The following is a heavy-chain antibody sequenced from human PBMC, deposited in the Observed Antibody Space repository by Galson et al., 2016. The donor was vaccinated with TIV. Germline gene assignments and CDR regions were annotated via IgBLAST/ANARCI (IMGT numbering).Heavy chain of an antibody. Sequence: ETLSLSCSVSGDSINNSYCNWIRQPPGGGLQWGGYVSYSGTTNYNPSLKSRVTISKETSKNPFSLKLTSLTTADTAVYYCAGDSWGSGYNSGWDVFDLWGQGTMVTVSS. CDR2: VSYSGTT. J-gene: IGHJ3*01. CDR1: GDSINNSY. V-gene: IGHV4-59*01. CDR3: AGDSWGSGYNSGWDVFDL. D-gene: IGHD6-19*01.